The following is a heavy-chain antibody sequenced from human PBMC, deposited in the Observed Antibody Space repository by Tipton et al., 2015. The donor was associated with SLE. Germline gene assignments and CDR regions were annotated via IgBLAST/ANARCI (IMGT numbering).Heavy chain of an antibody. J-gene: IGHJ4*02. Sequence: TLSLTCAVYGGSFSVHYWSWSWIRQPPGKGLEWIGEINHSGSTNYNPSLKSRVTISVDTSKNQFSLKLSSVTAADTAVYYCARSRIRDFWSGYYFDYWGQGTLVTVSS. CDR3: ARSRIRDFWSGYYFDY. CDR2: INHSGST. D-gene: IGHD3-3*01. CDR1: GGSFSVHY. V-gene: IGHV4-34*01.